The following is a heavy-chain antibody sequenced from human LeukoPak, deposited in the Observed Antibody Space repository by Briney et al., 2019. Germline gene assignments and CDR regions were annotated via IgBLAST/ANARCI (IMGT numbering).Heavy chain of an antibody. J-gene: IGHJ6*03. Sequence: ASVKVSCKASGYTFTSYGISWVRQAPGQGLEWMGWISAYNGNTNYAQKLQGRVTMTTDTSTSTAYMELSSLRSEDMAVYYCARGPKQSYYYYMDVWGKGTTVTVSS. CDR1: GYTFTSYG. D-gene: IGHD6-19*01. V-gene: IGHV1-18*03. CDR3: ARGPKQSYYYYMDV. CDR2: ISAYNGNT.